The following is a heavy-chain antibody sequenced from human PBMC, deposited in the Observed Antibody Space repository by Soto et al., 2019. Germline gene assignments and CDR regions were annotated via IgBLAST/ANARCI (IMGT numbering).Heavy chain of an antibody. CDR2: INGGDGNT. CDR1: GYTFTSYA. Sequence: QVQLVQSGAEVKKPGASVKVSCKASGYTFTSYAMHWVRQAPGQRLEWMGWINGGDGNTKYSQKFQGRVTITRDTSASPAYMELSSLRSEDTAVYYRAPGPRREYWGQGSLVTVSS. J-gene: IGHJ4*02. CDR3: APGPRREY. V-gene: IGHV1-3*01.